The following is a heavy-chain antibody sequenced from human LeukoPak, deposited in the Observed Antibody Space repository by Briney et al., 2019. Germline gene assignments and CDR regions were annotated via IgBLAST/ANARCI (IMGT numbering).Heavy chain of an antibody. J-gene: IGHJ5*02. CDR2: INSDGSST. Sequence: GASLSLSCPASGFTFSRHWMHWVRHSPGKGVVWVSRINSDGSSTSHADSVKGRFTISRDNAKNTLYLQMNSLRAEDTAVYYCAREYSTGFDPWGQGTLVTVSS. CDR3: AREYSTGFDP. D-gene: IGHD2-15*01. V-gene: IGHV3-74*01. CDR1: GFTFSRHW.